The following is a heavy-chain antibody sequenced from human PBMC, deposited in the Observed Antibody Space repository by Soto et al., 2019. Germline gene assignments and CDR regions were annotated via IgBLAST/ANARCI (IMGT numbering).Heavy chain of an antibody. V-gene: IGHV5-51*01. CDR1: GYSFTSYW. D-gene: IGHD2-15*01. J-gene: IGHJ6*02. Sequence: GESLKISCKGSGYSFTSYWIGWVRQMPGKGLEWMGIIYPGDSDTRYSPPFQGQVTISADKSISTAYLQWSSLRASDTAMYYCARLRYCSGGSCYSQQYGMDVWGQGTTVTVSS. CDR2: IYPGDSDT. CDR3: ARLRYCSGGSCYSQQYGMDV.